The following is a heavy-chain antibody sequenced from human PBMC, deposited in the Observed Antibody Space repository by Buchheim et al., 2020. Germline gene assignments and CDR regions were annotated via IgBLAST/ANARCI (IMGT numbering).Heavy chain of an antibody. D-gene: IGHD2-15*01. V-gene: IGHV4-30-2*01. J-gene: IGHJ5*02. CDR3: ARVVVVAATHWFGP. CDR2: SYHSGRT. Sequence: QLQLQESGSGLVKPSQTLSLTCAVSGGSISSGGYSWSWIRQPPGKGLEWIGYSYHSGRTYYNPSLKSRVTISVDRSKNQFSLKLSSVTAADTAVYYCARVVVVAATHWFGPWGQGTL. CDR1: GGSISSGGYS.